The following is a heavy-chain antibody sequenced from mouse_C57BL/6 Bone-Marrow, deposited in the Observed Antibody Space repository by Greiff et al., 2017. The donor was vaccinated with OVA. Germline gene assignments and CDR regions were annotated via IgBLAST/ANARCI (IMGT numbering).Heavy chain of an antibody. V-gene: IGHV14-4*01. D-gene: IGHD2-5*01. CDR2: IDPENGDT. CDR1: GFNIKDDY. J-gene: IGHJ4*01. CDR3: TTMAYYSNYAMDY. Sequence: VQLKQSGAELVRPGASVKLSCTASGFNIKDDYMHWVKQRPEQGLEWIGWIDPENGDTEYASKFQGKATITADTSSNTAYLQLSSLTSEDTAVYYCTTMAYYSNYAMDYWGQGTSVTVSS.